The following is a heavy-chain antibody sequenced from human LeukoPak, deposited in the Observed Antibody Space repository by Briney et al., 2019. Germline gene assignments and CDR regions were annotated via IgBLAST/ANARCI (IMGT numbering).Heavy chain of an antibody. V-gene: IGHV4-61*01. Sequence: SETLSLTCTVSGGSFSSGSYYWSWIRQPPGKGLVWIGYIYYSGSTNYNPSLKSRVTISVDTSKNQFSLKLSSVTAADTAVYYCARELRYYDSSGYNYFDYWGQGTLVTVSS. D-gene: IGHD3-22*01. CDR1: GGSFSSGSYY. CDR3: ARELRYYDSSGYNYFDY. J-gene: IGHJ4*02. CDR2: IYYSGST.